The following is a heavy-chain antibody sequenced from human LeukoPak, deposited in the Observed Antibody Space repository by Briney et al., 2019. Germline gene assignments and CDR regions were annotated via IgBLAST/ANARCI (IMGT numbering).Heavy chain of an antibody. V-gene: IGHV3-21*01. Sequence: GGSLRLSCAASGFTFSSYSMNWVRQAPGKGLEWVSSISSSSSYIYYADSVKGRFTISRDNAKNSLYLQMNSLRAEDTAVYYCAREFSREPNAFDIWGQGTMVTVSS. CDR1: GFTFSSYS. CDR2: ISSSSSYI. J-gene: IGHJ3*02. CDR3: AREFSREPNAFDI.